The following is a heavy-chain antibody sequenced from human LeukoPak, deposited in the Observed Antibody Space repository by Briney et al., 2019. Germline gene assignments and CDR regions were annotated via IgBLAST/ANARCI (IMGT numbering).Heavy chain of an antibody. J-gene: IGHJ3*02. CDR1: GFTFSSYA. CDR2: ISGSGGST. V-gene: IGHV3-23*01. D-gene: IGHD6-13*01. CDR3: AKEKGSSSWHHDAFDI. Sequence: GGSLRLSCAASGFTFSSYAMSWVRQAPGKGLEWVSAISGSGGSTYYADSVKGRFTISRDNSKNTLYLQMNSLRAEDTAVYYCAKEKGSSSWHHDAFDIWGQGTMVTVSS.